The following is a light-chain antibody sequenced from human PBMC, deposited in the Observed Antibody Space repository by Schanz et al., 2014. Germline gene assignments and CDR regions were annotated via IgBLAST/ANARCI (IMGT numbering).Light chain of an antibody. CDR3: QQYNSWPRT. Sequence: EIVLTQSPGTLSLSPGERATLSCRASQSVTSSYLAWYQQTPGQAPRLLIYGASTRATGIPARFSGSGSGTEFTLTISSLQSEDFAVYYCQQYNSWPRTFGQGTKVEIK. V-gene: IGKV3-15*01. CDR2: GAS. J-gene: IGKJ1*01. CDR1: QSVTSSY.